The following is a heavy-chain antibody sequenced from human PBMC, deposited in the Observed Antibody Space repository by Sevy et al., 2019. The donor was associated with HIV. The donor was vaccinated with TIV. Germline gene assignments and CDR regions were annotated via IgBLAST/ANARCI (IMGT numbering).Heavy chain of an antibody. CDR2: IYNDGST. Sequence: GGSLRLSCAASGFTVSSNYMSWVRQAPGKGLEWVSVIYNDGSTDYADSVKGRFTISRDTSKNTLYLQMNSLRAEDTAVYYCATNGYSSGGTCYSRAHYYGMDVWGQGTTVTVSS. V-gene: IGHV3-53*01. J-gene: IGHJ6*02. CDR1: GFTVSSNY. D-gene: IGHD2-15*01. CDR3: ATNGYSSGGTCYSRAHYYGMDV.